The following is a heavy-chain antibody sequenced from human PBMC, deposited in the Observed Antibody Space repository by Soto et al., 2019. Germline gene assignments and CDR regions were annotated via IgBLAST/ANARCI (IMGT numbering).Heavy chain of an antibody. CDR2: INPNGGST. CDR3: ARGVVVAATRFDY. CDR1: GYTFTSYY. D-gene: IGHD2-15*01. J-gene: IGHJ4*02. Sequence: ASVKVSCKASGYTFTSYYMHWVRQAPGQGLEWMGIINPNGGSTRFAQTFQGRITMTRDTSTSTVYMELSSLRSEDTAVYYCARGVVVAATRFDYWGQGTLVTVSS. V-gene: IGHV1-46*01.